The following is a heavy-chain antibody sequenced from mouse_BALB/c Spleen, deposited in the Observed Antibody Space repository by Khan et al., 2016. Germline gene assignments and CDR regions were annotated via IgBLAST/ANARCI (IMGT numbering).Heavy chain of an antibody. CDR3: ARREGGYGNYLFAY. J-gene: IGHJ3*01. Sequence: VQLQESGAELVKPGASVKLSCKASGYTFTEYIIHWVKQRSGQGLEWIGWFYPGSGSIKYNEKFKDKATLTADKSSSTAYMELSRLTSEDSAVYFCARREGGYGNYLFAYWGQGTLVTVSA. V-gene: IGHV1-62-2*01. D-gene: IGHD2-10*02. CDR1: GYTFTEYI. CDR2: FYPGSGSI.